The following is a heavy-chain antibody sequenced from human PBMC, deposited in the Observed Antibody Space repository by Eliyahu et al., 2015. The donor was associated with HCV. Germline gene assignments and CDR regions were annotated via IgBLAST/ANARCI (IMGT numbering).Heavy chain of an antibody. CDR2: ISWNSGSI. D-gene: IGHD3-10*01. CDR3: VKDYNKGWSGGCDS. J-gene: IGHJ4*02. Sequence: EVQLVESGGGLVQPGRSLRLSCAASGFXFGXYAMHWVRQAPGKGLEWVSFISWNSGSINYVNSVKGRFTISRDNAKNALYLQMDSLRAEDTALYYCVKDYNKGWSGGCDSWGQGTLVTVSS. V-gene: IGHV3-9*01. CDR1: GFXFGXYA.